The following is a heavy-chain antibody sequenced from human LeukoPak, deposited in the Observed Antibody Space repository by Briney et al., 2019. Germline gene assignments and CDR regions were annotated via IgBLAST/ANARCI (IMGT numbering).Heavy chain of an antibody. CDR1: GFTFSSYS. V-gene: IGHV3-30*03. CDR3: ARDPLGYCSGGSCRGYYYYYYMDV. CDR2: ISYDGSNK. D-gene: IGHD2-15*01. J-gene: IGHJ6*03. Sequence: GGSLRLSCAASGFTFSSYSIHWVRQAPGKGLEWVAVISYDGSNKYYADSVKGRFTISRDNSKNTLYLQMNSLRAEDTAVYYCARDPLGYCSGGSCRGYYYYYYMDVWGKGTTVTVSS.